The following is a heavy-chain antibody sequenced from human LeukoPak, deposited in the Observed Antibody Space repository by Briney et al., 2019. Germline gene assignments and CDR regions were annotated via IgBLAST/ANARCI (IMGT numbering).Heavy chain of an antibody. J-gene: IGHJ6*02. CDR2: ICGIGGST. V-gene: IGHV3-23*01. CDR1: GFPFSIYA. D-gene: IGHD2-2*01. CDR3: AKEQGRPEYCSSTSCHSGYYYGMDV. Sequence: PGGSLRLSCAASGFPFSIYAMSSARQAPGKGVEWVSAICGIGGSTYSAESVKCRFIISRDHSTNTLYLQMNSLRAEDAAVYYCAKEQGRPEYCSSTSCHSGYYYGMDVWGQGTTVTVSS.